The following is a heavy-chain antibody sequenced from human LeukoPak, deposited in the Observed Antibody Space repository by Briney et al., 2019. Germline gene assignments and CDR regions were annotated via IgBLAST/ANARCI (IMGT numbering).Heavy chain of an antibody. CDR1: GGSFSGHY. CDR2: INHSGGT. CDR3: ARDFLRGAGSLDWFDP. D-gene: IGHD1-26*01. V-gene: IGHV4-34*01. J-gene: IGHJ5*02. Sequence: SETLSLTCGIYGGSFSGHYWTWIRQFPGKGLEWIGEINHSGGTNYNPSLKSRVTISVDTSEKQFSLKLSSVNAADTAVYYCARDFLRGAGSLDWFDPWGQGTLVTVSS.